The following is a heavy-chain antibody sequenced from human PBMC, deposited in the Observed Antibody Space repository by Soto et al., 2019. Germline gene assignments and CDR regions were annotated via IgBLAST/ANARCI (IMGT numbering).Heavy chain of an antibody. V-gene: IGHV3-15*01. D-gene: IGHD4-17*01. Sequence: EVQLVESGGDLVKPGGSLRLSCAASEFTFANAWFSWVRQAPGKGLEWVGRIKSKADGGTTDYAAPVKGRFTISRDESQNTLYPQMNSLKTEDTAVYYCTSLAYGHWGQGTLVTVSS. CDR3: TSLAYGH. CDR2: IKSKADGGTT. CDR1: EFTFANAW. J-gene: IGHJ4*02.